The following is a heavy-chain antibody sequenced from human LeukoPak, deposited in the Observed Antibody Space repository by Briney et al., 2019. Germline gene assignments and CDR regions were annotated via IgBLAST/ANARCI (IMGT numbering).Heavy chain of an antibody. CDR2: IYYSGST. V-gene: IGHV4-31*03. D-gene: IGHD5-24*01. CDR3: ARRDPASFDY. J-gene: IGHJ4*02. CDR1: GGSISSGGYY. Sequence: SETLSLTCTVSGGSISSGGYYWSWIRQHPGKGLEWIGYIYYSGSTYYNPSLKSRVTISVDTSKNQFSLKLSSVTAADTAVYYCARRDPASFDYWGQGTLVTVSS.